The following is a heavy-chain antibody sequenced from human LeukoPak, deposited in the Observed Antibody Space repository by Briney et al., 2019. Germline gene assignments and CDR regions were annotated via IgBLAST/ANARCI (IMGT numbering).Heavy chain of an antibody. CDR3: ARHFGVVTKGVYYYYYGMDV. CDR2: IYSGGST. V-gene: IGHV3-66*04. CDR1: GFTVSSNY. Sequence: GGSLRLSCAASGFTVSSNYMSWVRQAPGKGLEWVSVIYSGGSTYYADSVKGRFTISRDNSKNTLYLQMNSLRAEDTAVYYCARHFGVVTKGVYYYYYGMDVWGQGPRSPSP. J-gene: IGHJ6*02. D-gene: IGHD3-3*01.